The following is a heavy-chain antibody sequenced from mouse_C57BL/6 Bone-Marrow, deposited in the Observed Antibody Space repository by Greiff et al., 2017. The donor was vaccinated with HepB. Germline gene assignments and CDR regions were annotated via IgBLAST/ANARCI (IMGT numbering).Heavy chain of an antibody. CDR3: ARDRGLLITTVVATDWYFDV. V-gene: IGHV5-4*01. CDR1: GFTFSSYA. D-gene: IGHD1-1*01. J-gene: IGHJ1*03. CDR2: ISDGGSYT. Sequence: EVKLEESGGGLVKPGGSLKLSCAASGFTFSSYAMSWVRQTPEQRLEWVATISDGGSYTYYPDNVKGRFTISRDNAKNNLYLQMSHLKSEDTAMYYCARDRGLLITTVVATDWYFDVWGTGTTVTVSS.